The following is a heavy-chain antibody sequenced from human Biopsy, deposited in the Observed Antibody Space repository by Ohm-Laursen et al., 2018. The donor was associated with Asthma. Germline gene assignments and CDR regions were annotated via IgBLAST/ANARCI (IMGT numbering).Heavy chain of an antibody. CDR2: ITGGNDNT. CDR3: ARDSYSSGLYDDFES. Sequence: SLRLSCAASGFTFSSYVMNWVRQAPGKGLEWVSAITGGNDNTYYADSVKGRFTISRDNSKNTVYLQMHSLRAEDTAVYYCARDSYSSGLYDDFESWGQGTLVTVSS. D-gene: IGHD6-19*01. CDR1: GFTFSSYV. V-gene: IGHV3-23*01. J-gene: IGHJ4*02.